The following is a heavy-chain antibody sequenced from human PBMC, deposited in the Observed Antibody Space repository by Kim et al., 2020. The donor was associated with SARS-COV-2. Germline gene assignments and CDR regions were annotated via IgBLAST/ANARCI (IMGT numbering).Heavy chain of an antibody. J-gene: IGHJ6*02. CDR2: IWYDGSNK. Sequence: GGSLRLSCAASGFTFSSYGMHWVRQAPGKGLEWVAVIWYDGSNKYYADSVKGRFTISRDNSKNTLYLQMNSLRAEDTAVYYCARAVNYDFWSGYPYYYYYGMDVWGQGTTVTVSS. CDR3: ARAVNYDFWSGYPYYYYYGMDV. D-gene: IGHD3-3*01. CDR1: GFTFSSYG. V-gene: IGHV3-33*01.